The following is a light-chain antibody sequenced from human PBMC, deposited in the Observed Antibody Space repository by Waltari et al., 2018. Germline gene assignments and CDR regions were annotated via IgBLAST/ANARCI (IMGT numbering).Light chain of an antibody. CDR1: SSDVGSYNL. J-gene: IGLJ3*02. Sequence: QSALTQTASVSGSPGQSITISCTGTSSDVGSYNLVSWYQQHPGKVPKFMIYEGSERPSGVSNRFSGTKSGNTATRTMSGLQAEDEADYYCCSYAGSNSWVCGGGTKLTVV. CDR2: EGS. V-gene: IGLV2-23*01. CDR3: CSYAGSNSWV.